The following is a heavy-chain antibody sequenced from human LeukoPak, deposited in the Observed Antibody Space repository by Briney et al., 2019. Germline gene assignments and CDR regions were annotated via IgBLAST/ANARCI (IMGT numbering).Heavy chain of an antibody. CDR3: ARDRRSQDSNSWDFDY. Sequence: ASVKVSCKASGYTFTNYAMNWVRQAPGQGLEWMGWINIKTGNPTYAQGFTGRFVFSLDTSVSTAYLQISSLKAEDTAVYYCARDRRSQDSNSWDFDYWGQGTMVTVSS. J-gene: IGHJ4*02. D-gene: IGHD2/OR15-2a*01. CDR1: GYTFTNYA. CDR2: INIKTGNP. V-gene: IGHV7-4-1*02.